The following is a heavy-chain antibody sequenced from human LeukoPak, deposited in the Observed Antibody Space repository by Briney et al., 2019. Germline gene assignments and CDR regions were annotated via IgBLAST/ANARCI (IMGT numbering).Heavy chain of an antibody. CDR1: GGSISSSSYY. D-gene: IGHD3-16*01. J-gene: IGHJ4*02. V-gene: IGHV4-39*01. Sequence: SETLSLTXTVSGGSISSSSYYWGWIRQPPGKGLEWIGSIYYSGSTYYNPSLKSRVTISVDTSKNQFSLKLSSVTAADTAVYYCARGETKAAPFDYWGQGTLVTASS. CDR3: ARGETKAAPFDY. CDR2: IYYSGST.